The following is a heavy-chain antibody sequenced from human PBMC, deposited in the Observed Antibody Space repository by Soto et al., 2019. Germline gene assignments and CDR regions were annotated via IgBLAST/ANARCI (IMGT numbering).Heavy chain of an antibody. Sequence: EVQLVESGGGLVQPGRSLRLSCAASGFTFDDYAMHWVRQAPGKGLEWVSGISWNSGSIGYADSVKGRFTISRDNAKNSLYLQMNSLRAEDTALYYCAKDSIAVARTSGWFDPWGQGTLVTVSS. CDR1: GFTFDDYA. CDR3: AKDSIAVARTSGWFDP. CDR2: ISWNSGSI. V-gene: IGHV3-9*01. J-gene: IGHJ5*02. D-gene: IGHD6-19*01.